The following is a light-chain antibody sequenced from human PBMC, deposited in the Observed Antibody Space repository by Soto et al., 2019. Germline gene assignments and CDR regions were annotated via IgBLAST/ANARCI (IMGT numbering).Light chain of an antibody. J-gene: IGKJ1*01. CDR3: QSADSAPWT. CDR1: QGITDY. CDR2: AAS. V-gene: IGKV1-27*01. Sequence: EILMTQSPASLSASLGDSVTITCRASQGITDYLAWYQHKPGQVPNLLIYAASTLLSGVPSRFSSSGSGTDFTLTISDLLPEDVATYYCQSADSAPWTFGPGTKVEIK.